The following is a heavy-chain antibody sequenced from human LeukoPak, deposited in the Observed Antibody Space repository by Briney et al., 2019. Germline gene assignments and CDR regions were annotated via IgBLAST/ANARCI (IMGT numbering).Heavy chain of an antibody. CDR2: ISAYNGNT. CDR1: GYTFTIYG. J-gene: IGHJ4*02. D-gene: IGHD3-22*01. CDR3: ARDLGSLLVVDFDY. V-gene: IGHV1-18*01. Sequence: ASVTVSFKGSGYTFTIYGISWVGQAPGQGGEGMGWISAYNGNTKYSQKLQGRVTITTDTSTSTAYMELRSLRSDDTAVYYCARDLGSLLVVDFDYWGQGTLVTVSS.